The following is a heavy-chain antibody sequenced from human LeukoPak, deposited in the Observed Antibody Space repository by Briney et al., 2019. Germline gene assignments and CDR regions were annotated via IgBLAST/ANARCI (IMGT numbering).Heavy chain of an antibody. J-gene: IGHJ4*02. V-gene: IGHV3-7*01. D-gene: IGHD5-18*01. CDR3: ARDLYSYDFDY. Sequence: GGSLRLSCAASGFTFSSYWMSWVRQAPGKGLEWVANIKQDGSEKYYVDSVKGRFTISRDNAKNSLYLQMDSLRAEDTAVYYCARDLYSYDFDYWGQGTLVTVSS. CDR1: GFTFSSYW. CDR2: IKQDGSEK.